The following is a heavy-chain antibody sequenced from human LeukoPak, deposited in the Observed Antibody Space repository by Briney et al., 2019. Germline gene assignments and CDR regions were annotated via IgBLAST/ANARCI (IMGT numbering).Heavy chain of an antibody. CDR1: GFNFSTFT. V-gene: IGHV3-48*01. CDR3: ARDPHYDFWSGYLDY. J-gene: IGHJ4*02. D-gene: IGHD3-3*01. CDR2: ISSSSSTI. Sequence: GGSLRLSCAASGFNFSTFTMNWVRQAPGRGLEWVSYISSSSSTIYYADSVKGRFTISRDNAKNSLYLQMNSLRAEDTAVYYCARDPHYDFWSGYLDYWGQGTLVTVSS.